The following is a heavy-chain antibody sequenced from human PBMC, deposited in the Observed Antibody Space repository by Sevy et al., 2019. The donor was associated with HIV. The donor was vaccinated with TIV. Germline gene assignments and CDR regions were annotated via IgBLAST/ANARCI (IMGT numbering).Heavy chain of an antibody. CDR2: ISGSSSYI. CDR3: ARGRGDPRADCFDY. Sequence: GGSLRLSCAASGFNFNIYSMNWVRQAPGKGLEWVSSISGSSSYIFYADSVKGRFTISRDNAKNSLYLQMNSLRAEDTAVYYCARGRGDPRADCFDYRGQGTLVTVSS. J-gene: IGHJ4*02. D-gene: IGHD2-21*02. V-gene: IGHV3-21*01. CDR1: GFNFNIYS.